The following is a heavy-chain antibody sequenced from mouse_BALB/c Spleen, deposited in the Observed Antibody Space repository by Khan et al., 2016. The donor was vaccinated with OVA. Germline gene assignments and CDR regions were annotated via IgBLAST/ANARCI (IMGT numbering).Heavy chain of an antibody. CDR1: GYTFTSYV. V-gene: IGHV1S136*01. J-gene: IGHJ2*01. D-gene: IGHD2-14*01. CDR3: ARNYRDDVYFDY. CDR2: IYPFNDDT. Sequence: VQLQQSGPELVKPGASVKMSCKASGYTFTSYVIHWMKQKPGQGLEWIGYIYPFNDDTKYNEKFKGKATLTSDKSSSTAYMELSSLTSEDSAVYYCARNYRDDVYFDYMGQGTTLTVSS.